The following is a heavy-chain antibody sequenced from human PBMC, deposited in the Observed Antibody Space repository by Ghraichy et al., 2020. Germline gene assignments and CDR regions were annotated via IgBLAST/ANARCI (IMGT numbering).Heavy chain of an antibody. CDR3: ATDNITRGSLPLYYYYGMDV. CDR1: GYTLTELS. J-gene: IGHJ6*02. V-gene: IGHV1-24*01. Sequence: ASVKVSCKVSGYTLTELSMHWVRQAPGKGLEWMGGFDPEDGETIYAQKFQGRVTMTEDTSTDTAYMELSSLRSEDTAVYYCATDNITRGSLPLYYYYGMDVWGQGTTVTVSS. CDR2: FDPEDGET. D-gene: IGHD3-3*01.